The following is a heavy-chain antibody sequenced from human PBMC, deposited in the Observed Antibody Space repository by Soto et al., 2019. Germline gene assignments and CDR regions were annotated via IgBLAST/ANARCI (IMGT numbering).Heavy chain of an antibody. Sequence: GGSLRLSCAASGFTVSSNYMSWVRQAPGKGLEWVSVIYSGGSTYYADSVKGRFTISRDNSKNTLYLQMNSLRAEDTAVYYCARNGGSSSSNYYYYVDVWGKGTTVTVSS. D-gene: IGHD6-6*01. CDR3: ARNGGSSSSNYYYYVDV. CDR1: GFTVSSNY. J-gene: IGHJ6*03. V-gene: IGHV3-66*01. CDR2: IYSGGST.